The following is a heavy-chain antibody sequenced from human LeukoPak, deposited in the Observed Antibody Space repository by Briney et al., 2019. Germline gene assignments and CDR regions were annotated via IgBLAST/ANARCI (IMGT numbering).Heavy chain of an antibody. J-gene: IGHJ4*02. CDR2: ISYDGSNK. D-gene: IGHD3-9*01. Sequence: PGGSLRLSCAASGFTFSSYAMHWVRQAPGKGLEWVAVISYDGSNKYYADSVKGRFTISRDNSKNTLYLQVNSLRAEDTAVYYCARATITIFSPFDYWGQGTLVTVSS. CDR1: GFTFSSYA. V-gene: IGHV3-30-3*01. CDR3: ARATITIFSPFDY.